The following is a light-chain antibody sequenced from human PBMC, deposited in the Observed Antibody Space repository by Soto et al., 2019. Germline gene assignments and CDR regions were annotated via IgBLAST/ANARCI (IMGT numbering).Light chain of an antibody. J-gene: IGKJ5*01. CDR1: QSINSYY. V-gene: IGKV3-20*01. CDR3: LPYGGSPLT. Sequence: EILMTQSPASLSVSVGERATISCRASQSINSYYLAWLLQPPGPAHRLLNYGAYTKTTGIQDRFSGSGSREVSLLTISLLEADFSAVYCRLPYGGSPLTFGQGTRLEIK. CDR2: GAY.